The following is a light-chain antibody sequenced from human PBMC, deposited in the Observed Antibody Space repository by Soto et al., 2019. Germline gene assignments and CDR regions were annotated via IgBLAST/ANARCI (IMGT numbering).Light chain of an antibody. CDR3: SSHAGRNNYV. V-gene: IGLV2-8*01. CDR1: SSDVGAYNY. J-gene: IGLJ1*01. CDR2: EVS. Sequence: QSVLTQPPSASGSPGQSVTISCTGTSSDVGAYNYVSWYQQHPGKAPKLMIYEVSKRPSGVPDRFSGSKSGNTASLTVSGLQAEGQADYYRSSHAGRNNYVFGTGTKVTVL.